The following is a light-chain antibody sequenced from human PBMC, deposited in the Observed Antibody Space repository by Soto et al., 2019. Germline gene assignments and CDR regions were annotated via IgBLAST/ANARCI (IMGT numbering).Light chain of an antibody. Sequence: QTVVTQEPSFSVSPGRTVTLTCGLSSGSVSTSYYPSWYQQTPGQAPRTLIYSTNTRSSGVPDRFSGSILGNKAALTITGAQADDGSDYYCALYMGSGISVFGGGTQLTVL. CDR3: ALYMGSGISV. CDR2: STN. J-gene: IGLJ2*01. CDR1: SGSVSTSYY. V-gene: IGLV8-61*01.